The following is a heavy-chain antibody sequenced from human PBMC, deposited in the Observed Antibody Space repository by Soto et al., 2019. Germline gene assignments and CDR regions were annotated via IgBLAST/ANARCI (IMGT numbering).Heavy chain of an antibody. CDR1: GGSISSGGYY. J-gene: IGHJ6*02. V-gene: IGHV4-31*03. Sequence: LSLTCTVSGGSISSGGYYWSWIRQHPGKGLEWIGYIYYSGSTYYNPSLKSRVTISVDTSKNQFSLKLSSVTAADTAVYYCARGPFMHGMDVWGQGTTVTVSS. D-gene: IGHD3-16*01. CDR3: ARGPFMHGMDV. CDR2: IYYSGST.